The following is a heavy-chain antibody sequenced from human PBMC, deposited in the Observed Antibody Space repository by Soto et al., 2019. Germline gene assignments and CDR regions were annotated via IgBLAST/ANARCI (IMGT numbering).Heavy chain of an antibody. Sequence: SETLSLTCTVSHGSISYYYWNWVRQPPGKGLEWIGSVFHTGSTNYNPSLKSRVTISIDTSKNQFSLKLSSVTSADTAIYYCARKVASAGWYDYWGQGTLVTVSS. D-gene: IGHD6-19*01. J-gene: IGHJ4*02. CDR2: VFHTGST. CDR3: ARKVASAGWYDY. CDR1: HGSISYYY. V-gene: IGHV4-59*01.